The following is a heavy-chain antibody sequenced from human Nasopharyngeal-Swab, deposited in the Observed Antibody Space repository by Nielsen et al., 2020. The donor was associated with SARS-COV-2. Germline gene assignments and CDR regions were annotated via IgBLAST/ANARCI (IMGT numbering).Heavy chain of an antibody. CDR3: SRRYSYGPFDY. Sequence: SETLSLTCTVSGVSISSYYWSWIRQPPGKGLEWIGYIYYSGSTNYNPSLKSRVTISVDTSKNQFSMKLSSVTAADTAVYYCSRRYSYGPFDYWGQGTLVTVSS. D-gene: IGHD5-18*01. CDR1: GVSISSYY. J-gene: IGHJ4*02. CDR2: IYYSGST. V-gene: IGHV4-59*01.